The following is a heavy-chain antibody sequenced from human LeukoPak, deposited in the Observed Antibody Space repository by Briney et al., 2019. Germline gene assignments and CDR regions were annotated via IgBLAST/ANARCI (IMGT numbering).Heavy chain of an antibody. Sequence: SETLSLTCTVSGGSISSGGYYWSWIRQNPGKGLEWIGYIYYSGSTYYNPSLKSRVTISVDTSKNQFSLKLSSVTAADTAVYYCARGRDYYDSSGYYYVFDYWGQGTLVTVSS. D-gene: IGHD3-22*01. J-gene: IGHJ4*02. V-gene: IGHV4-31*03. CDR3: ARGRDYYDSSGYYYVFDY. CDR1: GGSISSGGYY. CDR2: IYYSGST.